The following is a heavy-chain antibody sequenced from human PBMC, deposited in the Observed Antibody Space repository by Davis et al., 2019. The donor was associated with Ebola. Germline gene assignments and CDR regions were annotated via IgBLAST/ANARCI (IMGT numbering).Heavy chain of an antibody. V-gene: IGHV3-20*04. CDR3: AKSGLSFGVVKYHYGMDV. CDR2: INWNGGST. Sequence: GESLKISCAASGFTFDDYAMTWVRQVPGKGLEWVSGINWNGGSTGYTDSVKGRFTISRDNSKTTLYLQMNSLRAEDAAVYYCAKSGLSFGVVKYHYGMDVWGKGTTVTVSS. CDR1: GFTFDDYA. J-gene: IGHJ6*04. D-gene: IGHD3-3*01.